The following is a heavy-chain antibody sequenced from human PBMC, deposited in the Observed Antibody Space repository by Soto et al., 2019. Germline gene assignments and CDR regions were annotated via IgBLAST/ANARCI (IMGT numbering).Heavy chain of an antibody. J-gene: IGHJ6*02. D-gene: IGHD5-12*01. CDR2: ISYDGSNK. V-gene: IGHV3-30*18. Sequence: LRLSCAASGFTFSSYCMHWVRQAPGKGLEWVAVISYDGSNKYYADSVKGRFTISRDNSKNTLYLQMNSLRAEDTAVYYCAKEPGGGYSGYDLDYYYGMDVWGQGTTVTVSS. CDR3: AKEPGGGYSGYDLDYYYGMDV. CDR1: GFTFSSYC.